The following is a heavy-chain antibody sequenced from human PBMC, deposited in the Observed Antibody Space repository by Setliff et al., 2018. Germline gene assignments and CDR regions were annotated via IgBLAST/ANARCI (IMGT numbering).Heavy chain of an antibody. J-gene: IGHJ3*02. Sequence: PSETLSLTCTVSGGSISSHYWSWIRQPPGKGLEWIGYIYYSGSTNYNPSLKSRVTISVDTSKNQFSLKLSSVTAADTAVYYCARDLDLNYDFWSGYYYGNAFDIWGQGTMVTVSS. V-gene: IGHV4-59*11. CDR3: ARDLDLNYDFWSGYYYGNAFDI. CDR2: IYYSGST. D-gene: IGHD3-3*01. CDR1: GGSISSHY.